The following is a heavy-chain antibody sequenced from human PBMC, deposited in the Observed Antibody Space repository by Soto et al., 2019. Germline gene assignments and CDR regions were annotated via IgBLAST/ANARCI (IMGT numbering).Heavy chain of an antibody. Sequence: PGESLKISCKGSGYSFTSYWIGWVRQMPGKGLEWMGIIYPGDSDTRYSPSFQGQVTISADKSISTAYLQWSSLKASDTAMYYCARHLVECSGGSCYPGEGWFDPWGQGTLVTVSS. CDR1: GYSFTSYW. D-gene: IGHD2-15*01. CDR3: ARHLVECSGGSCYPGEGWFDP. CDR2: IYPGDSDT. J-gene: IGHJ5*02. V-gene: IGHV5-51*01.